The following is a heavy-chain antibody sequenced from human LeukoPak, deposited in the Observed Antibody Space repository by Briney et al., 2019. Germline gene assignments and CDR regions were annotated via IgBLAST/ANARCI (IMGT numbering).Heavy chain of an antibody. V-gene: IGHV3-21*01. J-gene: IGHJ3*02. CDR3: ASASLGVGGIFDT. Sequence: PGGSLRLSCAASGFTVSSYSMNWVRQAPGKGLEWVSSISSSSSYIYYADSVKGRFTISRDNAKNSLYLQMNSLRAEDTAVYYCASASLGVGGIFDTWGQGTMVTVSS. CDR2: ISSSSSYI. CDR1: GFTVSSYS. D-gene: IGHD3-16*01.